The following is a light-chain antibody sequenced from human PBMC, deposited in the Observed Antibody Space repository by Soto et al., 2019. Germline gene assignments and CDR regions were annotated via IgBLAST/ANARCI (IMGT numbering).Light chain of an antibody. CDR3: QQFGGSPLT. V-gene: IGKV3-20*01. Sequence: ELVLTQSPGTLSLSPGERASLSCRANQSVGSNYLAWYQQKPGQAPRLLIHGASNGATDIPDRFSGSGSGTDFTLTISRLEPGDFAVYYCQQFGGSPLTFGPGTKVDIK. CDR1: QSVGSNY. CDR2: GAS. J-gene: IGKJ3*01.